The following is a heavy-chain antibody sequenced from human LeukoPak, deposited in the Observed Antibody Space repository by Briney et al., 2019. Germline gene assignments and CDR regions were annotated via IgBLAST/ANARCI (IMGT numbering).Heavy chain of an antibody. CDR1: GYSISSGHY. J-gene: IGHJ4*02. Sequence: SETLSLTCTVSGYSISSGHYWGWIRQPPGKGLEWIGSMYHSGSTYYNPPLKSRVTISEDTSKNQFSLKLRSVTAADTAVYYCAKSYYDFWSGYYQTFDYWGQGTLVTVSS. CDR2: MYHSGST. CDR3: AKSYYDFWSGYYQTFDY. D-gene: IGHD3-3*01. V-gene: IGHV4-38-2*02.